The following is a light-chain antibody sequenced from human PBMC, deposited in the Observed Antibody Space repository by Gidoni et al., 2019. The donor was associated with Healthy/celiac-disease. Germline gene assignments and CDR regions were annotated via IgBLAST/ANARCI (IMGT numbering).Light chain of an antibody. CDR2: GAS. J-gene: IGKJ1*01. Sequence: EIVMTQSPATLSGSPGERATLSCRASQSVSSNLAWYQQKPGQAPRLLIYGASTRATGIPARFSGSGSGTEFTLTSSCLQSEDFAVVYCQQYNNWLYVTFGQGTKVEIK. CDR3: QQYNNWLYVT. V-gene: IGKV3-15*01. CDR1: QSVSSN.